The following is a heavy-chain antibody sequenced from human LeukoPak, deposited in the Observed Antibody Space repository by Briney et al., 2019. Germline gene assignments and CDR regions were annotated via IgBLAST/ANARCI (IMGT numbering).Heavy chain of an antibody. Sequence: GESLKISCKGSGYSFTSYWIDWVRQLPGKGLGGMGIIYPGDSDTRYSPSFQGQVTISADKSISTAYLQWSSLKASDTAMYYCARHDVGATMAAFDIWGQGTMVTVSS. J-gene: IGHJ3*02. D-gene: IGHD1-26*01. V-gene: IGHV5-51*01. CDR2: IYPGDSDT. CDR1: GYSFTSYW. CDR3: ARHDVGATMAAFDI.